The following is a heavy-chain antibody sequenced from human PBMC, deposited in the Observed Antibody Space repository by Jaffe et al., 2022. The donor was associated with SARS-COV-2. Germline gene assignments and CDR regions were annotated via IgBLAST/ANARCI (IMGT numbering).Heavy chain of an antibody. Sequence: QVQLVESGGGVVQPGRSLRLSCAASGFTFSSYGMHWVRQAPGKGLEWVAVISYDGSNKYYADSVKGRFTISRDNSKNTLYLQMNSLRAEDTAVYYCAKDQGVMIVVSVPYYYYGMDVWGQGTTVTVSS. CDR1: GFTFSSYG. J-gene: IGHJ6*02. D-gene: IGHD3-22*01. V-gene: IGHV3-30*18. CDR3: AKDQGVMIVVSVPYYYYGMDV. CDR2: ISYDGSNK.